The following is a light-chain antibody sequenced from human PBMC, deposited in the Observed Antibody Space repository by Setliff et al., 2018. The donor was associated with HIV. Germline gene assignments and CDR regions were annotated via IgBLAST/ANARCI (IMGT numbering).Light chain of an antibody. CDR2: DTR. V-gene: IGLV7-46*01. CDR1: TGPVTSGHY. J-gene: IGLJ2*01. Sequence: AVVTQEPSLTVSPGGTVTLTCASNTGPVTSGHYPYWIQQKPGQAPRTLIYDTRHKHSWTPARFSGSLLGGVAALTLSGAQPDDEADYHCLLSYNGVRVFCGGTKVTVL. CDR3: LLSYNGVRV.